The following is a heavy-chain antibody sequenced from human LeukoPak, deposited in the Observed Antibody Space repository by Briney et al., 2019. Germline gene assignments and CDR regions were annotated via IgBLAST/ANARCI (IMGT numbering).Heavy chain of an antibody. D-gene: IGHD6-19*01. Sequence: SETLSLTCTVSGGSISSGGYYWSWIRQHPGKGLEWIGYIYYGGSTYYNPSLKSRVTISVDTSKNQFSLKLSSVTAADTAVYYCARVMAGGYNWFDPWGQGTLVTVSS. J-gene: IGHJ5*02. V-gene: IGHV4-31*03. CDR3: ARVMAGGYNWFDP. CDR2: IYYGGST. CDR1: GGSISSGGYY.